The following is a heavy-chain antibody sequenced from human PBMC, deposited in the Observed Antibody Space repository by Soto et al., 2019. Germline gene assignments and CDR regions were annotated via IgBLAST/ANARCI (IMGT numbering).Heavy chain of an antibody. CDR3: AHSRTMVRGVMIDY. CDR1: GFSLSTSGVG. Sequence: QITLKESGPTLVKPTQTLTLTCTFSGFSLSTSGVGVGWIRQPPGKALEWLALIYWDDDKRSSPSLKSRLTITKDTSKNLVVLTTTNMDPVDTATYYCAHSRTMVRGVMIDYWGQGTLVTVSS. CDR2: IYWDDDK. J-gene: IGHJ4*02. D-gene: IGHD3-10*01. V-gene: IGHV2-5*02.